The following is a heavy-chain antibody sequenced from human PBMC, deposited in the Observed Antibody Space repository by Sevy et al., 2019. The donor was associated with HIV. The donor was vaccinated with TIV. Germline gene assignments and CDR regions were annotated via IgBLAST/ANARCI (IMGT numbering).Heavy chain of an antibody. CDR3: AREWPVGSDFDH. V-gene: IGHV3-30-3*01. CDR1: GFTFSNYN. CDR2: ISSDESNK. Sequence: GGSLRLSCAASGFTFSNYNMYWVRQAPDQGLEWVTGISSDESNKYYAGSVKGRFIISRDISKSTLYLEMSSLRTEDTAVYYCAREWPVGSDFDHWGQGTLVTVSS. J-gene: IGHJ4*02. D-gene: IGHD6-19*01.